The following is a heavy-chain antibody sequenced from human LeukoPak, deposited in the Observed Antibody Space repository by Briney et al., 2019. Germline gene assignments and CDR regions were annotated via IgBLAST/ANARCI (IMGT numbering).Heavy chain of an antibody. CDR1: GGSISSYY. V-gene: IGHV4-59*01. Sequence: SETLSLTCTVSGGSISSYYWSWIRQPPGKGLEWIGYIYYSGSTNYNPSLKSRVTISVDTSKNQFSLKLSSVTAADTAVYYCARRNSGTHTFDYWGQGTLVIVSS. CDR3: ARRNSGTHTFDY. CDR2: IYYSGST. D-gene: IGHD1/OR15-1a*01. J-gene: IGHJ4*02.